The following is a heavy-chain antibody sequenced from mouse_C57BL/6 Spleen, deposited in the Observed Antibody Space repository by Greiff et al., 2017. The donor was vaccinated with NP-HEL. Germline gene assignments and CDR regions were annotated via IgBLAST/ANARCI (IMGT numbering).Heavy chain of an antibody. Sequence: VQLQQPGAELVKPGASVKMSCKASGYTFTSYWITWVKQRPGQGLEWIGDIYPGSGGTNYNEKFKSKATLTVDTSSSTAYMQRSSLTSEDSAVYYCARGDYDYPYYAMDYWGQGTSVTVSS. V-gene: IGHV1-55*01. CDR1: GYTFTSYW. D-gene: IGHD2-4*01. J-gene: IGHJ4*01. CDR2: IYPGSGGT. CDR3: ARGDYDYPYYAMDY.